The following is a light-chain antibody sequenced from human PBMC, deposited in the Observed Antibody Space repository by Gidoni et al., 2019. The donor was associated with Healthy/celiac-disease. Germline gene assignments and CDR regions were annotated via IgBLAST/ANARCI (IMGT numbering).Light chain of an antibody. CDR1: QSISSY. V-gene: IGKV1-39*01. CDR2: AAS. Sequence: IQMTQSPSSLSASVGDRVTITCRASQSISSYLNWYQQKPGKAPKILIYAASSLQSGVPSRLSGSGSGTDFTLTISSLQPEDFATYYCQQSYSTPRFTFGPGTKVDIK. CDR3: QQSYSTPRFT. J-gene: IGKJ3*01.